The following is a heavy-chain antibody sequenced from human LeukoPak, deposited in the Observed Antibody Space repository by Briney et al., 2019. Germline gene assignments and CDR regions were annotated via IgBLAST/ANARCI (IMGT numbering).Heavy chain of an antibody. CDR2: ISYDGNNT. CDR1: GFTFNNYA. D-gene: IGHD2-15*01. Sequence: GGSLRLSCAASGFTFNNYAMHWVRQAPGKGLEWVAVISYDGNNTYFADSVKGRFTISRDNSKNTLYLQMNSLRAEDTAVYYCAKAGAVVVVAAKYFDYWGQGTLVTVSS. V-gene: IGHV3-30*04. CDR3: AKAGAVVVVAAKYFDY. J-gene: IGHJ4*02.